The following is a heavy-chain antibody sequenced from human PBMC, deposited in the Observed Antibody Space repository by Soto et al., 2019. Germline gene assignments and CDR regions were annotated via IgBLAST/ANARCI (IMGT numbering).Heavy chain of an antibody. Sequence: PGGSLRLSCAASGFTFSSYAMTWVRQAPGKGLEWVSTISGSGAGTYYADSVKGRFTISRDNSKNTLYLQMNSLRAEDTAVYYCAKDRHSYDDLLTDFDYWGQGALVTVSS. V-gene: IGHV3-23*01. CDR3: AKDRHSYDDLLTDFDY. D-gene: IGHD3-3*01. J-gene: IGHJ4*02. CDR2: ISGSGAGT. CDR1: GFTFSSYA.